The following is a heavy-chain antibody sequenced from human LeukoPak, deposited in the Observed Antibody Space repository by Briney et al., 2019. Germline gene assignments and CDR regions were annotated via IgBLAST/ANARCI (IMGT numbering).Heavy chain of an antibody. J-gene: IGHJ4*02. D-gene: IGHD3-3*01. V-gene: IGHV4-30-2*01. Sequence: PSETLSLTCTVSGGSISSGGYYWSWIRQPPGKGLEWIGYIYHSGSTYYNPSLKSQVTISVDRSKNQFSLKLSSVTAADTAVYYCARMIFGVVIAAFYFDYWGQGTLVTVSS. CDR3: ARMIFGVVIAAFYFDY. CDR1: GGSISSGGYY. CDR2: IYHSGST.